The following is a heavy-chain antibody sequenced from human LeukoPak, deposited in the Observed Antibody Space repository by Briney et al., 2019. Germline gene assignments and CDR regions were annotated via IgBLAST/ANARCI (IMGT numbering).Heavy chain of an antibody. CDR3: ARDRSGGYNFDY. CDR2: IYTSGST. CDR1: GGSISSGSYY. D-gene: IGHD3-10*01. V-gene: IGHV4-61*02. J-gene: IGHJ4*02. Sequence: SQTLSLTCTVPGGSISSGSYYWSWIRQPAGKGLEWIGRIYTSGSTNYNPSLKSRVTISVDTSKNQFSLKLSSVTAADTAVYYCARDRSGGYNFDYWGRGTLVTVSS.